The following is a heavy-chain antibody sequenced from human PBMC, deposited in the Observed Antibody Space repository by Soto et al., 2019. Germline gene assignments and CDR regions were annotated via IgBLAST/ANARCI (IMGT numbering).Heavy chain of an antibody. D-gene: IGHD3-22*01. CDR2: IYPGDSDT. Sequence: VQLVQSGAEVKKPGASVKVSCKASGYTFTNYWIAWVRQMPGKGLEWMGIIYPGDSDTRYSPSFQGQVTISADKSISTAFLQWSRLKASDTAIFYCARTYYYDSSDYYPFDFWGQGTLVTVSS. J-gene: IGHJ4*02. V-gene: IGHV5-51*01. CDR1: GYTFTNYW. CDR3: ARTYYYDSSDYYPFDF.